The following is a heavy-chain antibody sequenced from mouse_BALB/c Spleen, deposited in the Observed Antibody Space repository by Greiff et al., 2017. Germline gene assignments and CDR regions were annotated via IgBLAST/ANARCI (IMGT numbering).Heavy chain of an antibody. CDR1: GFSLTGYG. Sequence: VQLQQSGPGLVAPSQSLSITCTVSGFSLTGYGVNWVRQPPGKGLEWLGMIWGDGSTDYNSALKSRLSISKDNSKSQVFLKMNSLQTDDTARYYCARGGPARASWFAYWGQGTLVTVSA. CDR2: IWGDGST. V-gene: IGHV2-6-7*01. CDR3: ARGGPARASWFAY. D-gene: IGHD3-1*01. J-gene: IGHJ3*01.